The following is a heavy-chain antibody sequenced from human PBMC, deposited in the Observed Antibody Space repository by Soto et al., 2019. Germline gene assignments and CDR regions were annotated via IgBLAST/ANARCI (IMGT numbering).Heavy chain of an antibody. V-gene: IGHV1-46*03. D-gene: IGHD3-10*01. CDR2: INPFDGSR. CDR1: GYIFTRYY. J-gene: IGHJ4*02. Sequence: QVELVQSGAEVKKPGASVKVSCKASGYIFTRYYLHWVRQAPGQGLVWMGWINPFDGSRMFAHCFQGRVTFTRDTSTSTVDMELSGLRSDDTSFYYGSRVDPGETSPFAHLGQVPLVTVSS. CDR3: SRVDPGETSPFAH.